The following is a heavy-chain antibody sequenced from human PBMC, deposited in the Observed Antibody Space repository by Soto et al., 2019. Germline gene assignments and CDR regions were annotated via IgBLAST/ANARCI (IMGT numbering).Heavy chain of an antibody. D-gene: IGHD2-21*02. J-gene: IGHJ6*02. CDR3: ARAAYCGGDCYPAGYYYYGMDV. Sequence: QVQLQESGPGLVKPSQTLSLTCTVSGGSISSGDYYWSWIRQPPGKGLEWIGYIYYSGSTYYNPXLQXXXTISVDTATNXXSXQXISVTAADTAVYYCARAAYCGGDCYPAGYYYYGMDVWGQGTTVTVSS. CDR2: IYYSGST. CDR1: GGSISSGDYY. V-gene: IGHV4-30-4*01.